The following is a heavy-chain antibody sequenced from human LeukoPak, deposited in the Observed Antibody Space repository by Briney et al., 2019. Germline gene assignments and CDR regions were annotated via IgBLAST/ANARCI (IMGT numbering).Heavy chain of an antibody. Sequence: GGSLRLSCAASGFTFSSYWMSWVRQAPGKGLEWVANIKQDGSEKYYVDSVKGRFTISRDNAKNSLYLQMNSLRAEDTAVYYCARDISEELRYFDWFTSGRWFDPWGQGTLVTVSS. CDR1: GFTFSSYW. CDR3: ARDISEELRYFDWFTSGRWFDP. J-gene: IGHJ5*02. D-gene: IGHD3-9*01. V-gene: IGHV3-7*01. CDR2: IKQDGSEK.